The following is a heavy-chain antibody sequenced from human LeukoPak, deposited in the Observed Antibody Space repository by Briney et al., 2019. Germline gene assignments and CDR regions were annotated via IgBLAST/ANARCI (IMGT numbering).Heavy chain of an antibody. CDR3: ARWGYYGAGSYCFDY. CDR2: IKHDGREK. V-gene: IGHV3-7*04. D-gene: IGHD3-10*01. Sequence: GGSLRLSCAASGFTFSSYWMSWVRQAPGKGLEWVANIKHDGREKYYVDSVKGRFTISRDNAKNSLYLQMNRLRAEDTAVYYCARWGYYGAGSYCFDYWGQGTLVTVSS. J-gene: IGHJ4*02. CDR1: GFTFSSYW.